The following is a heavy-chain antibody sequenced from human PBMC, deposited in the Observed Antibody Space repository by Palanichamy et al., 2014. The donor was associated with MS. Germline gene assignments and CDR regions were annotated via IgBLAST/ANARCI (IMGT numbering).Heavy chain of an antibody. CDR2: LLPMLGST. J-gene: IGHJ6*02. CDR3: ARPLHPGYHLDAMDV. CDR1: GGIFNTYA. V-gene: IGHV1-69*19. D-gene: IGHD5-12*01. Sequence: QVQLEQSGAEVKKPGSSVKLSCKASGGIFNTYAISWVRQAPGRGPEWIGGLLPMLGSTDYAQKFQGRVTITADESTTTAHMDLRSLRSEDTAVYYCARPLHPGYHLDAMDVWGQGTTVTVSS.